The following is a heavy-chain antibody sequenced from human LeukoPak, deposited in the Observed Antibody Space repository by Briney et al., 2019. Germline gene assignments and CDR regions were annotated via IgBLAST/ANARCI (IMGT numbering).Heavy chain of an antibody. Sequence: SVKVSCKASGFTFTSSAVQWVRQARGQRLEWIGWIVVGSGNTNYAQKFQERVTITRDMSTSTAYMELSSLRSEDTAVYYCAALPPTFHYYGSGSFGSGRRNAFDIWGQGTMVTVSS. CDR3: AALPPTFHYYGSGSFGSGRRNAFDI. CDR2: IVVGSGNT. V-gene: IGHV1-58*01. J-gene: IGHJ3*02. CDR1: GFTFTSSA. D-gene: IGHD3-10*01.